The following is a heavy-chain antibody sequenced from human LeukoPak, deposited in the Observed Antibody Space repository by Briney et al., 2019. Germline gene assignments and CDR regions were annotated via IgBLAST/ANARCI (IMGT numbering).Heavy chain of an antibody. CDR1: GYTFINND. J-gene: IGHJ5*02. CDR2: IDPKNGNR. Sequence: EASVEVSCMASGYTFINNDINWVRQAPGQGLEWMAWIDPKNGNRGYAQNFQGRVTMTTDISINTAYLELSSLRSEDTAVYYCARSHTQKEFCGGGRCYPTVWWFDPWGQGTLVTVSS. CDR3: ARSHTQKEFCGGGRCYPTVWWFDP. D-gene: IGHD2-15*01. V-gene: IGHV1-8*01.